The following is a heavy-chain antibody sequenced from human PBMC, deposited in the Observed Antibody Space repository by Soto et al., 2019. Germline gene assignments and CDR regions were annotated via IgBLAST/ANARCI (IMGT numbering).Heavy chain of an antibody. CDR2: IWYDGSNK. D-gene: IGHD3-9*01. CDR1: GFTFSSYG. V-gene: IGHV3-33*01. CDR3: AREPDYDILTGYSLPYYYYYGMDV. Sequence: GGSLRLSCAASGFTFSSYGMHWVRQAPGKGLEWVAVIWYDGSNKYYADSVKGRFTISRDNSKNTLYLQMNSLRAEDTAVYYCAREPDYDILTGYSLPYYYYYGMDVWGQGTTVTVSS. J-gene: IGHJ6*02.